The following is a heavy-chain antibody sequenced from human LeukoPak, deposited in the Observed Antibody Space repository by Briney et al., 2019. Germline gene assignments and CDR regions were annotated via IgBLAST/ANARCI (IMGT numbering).Heavy chain of an antibody. J-gene: IGHJ4*02. D-gene: IGHD6-19*01. CDR2: ISYDGSNK. Sequence: GRSLRLSCAASGFTFSSYGMHWVRQAPGKGLEWVAVISYDGSNKYYADSVRGRFTISRDNSKNTLYLQMSTLRVDDTAVYYCARDFRSGWSDFWGQGTLVTVSS. CDR1: GFTFSSYG. CDR3: ARDFRSGWSDF. V-gene: IGHV3-30*03.